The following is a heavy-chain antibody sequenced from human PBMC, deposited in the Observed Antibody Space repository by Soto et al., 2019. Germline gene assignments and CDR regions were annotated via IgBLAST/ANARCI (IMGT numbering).Heavy chain of an antibody. V-gene: IGHV3-23*01. Sequence: EMHLLESGGGLVQPGGSLRLSCAASGFTVSSFPMTWVRQAPGKGLEWVSSISSSGDDSFYADSVKGRFTISRDSSKNMLFLPLGSLRAEDTAVYYCSRKVAGSIWGQGTLVTVSS. D-gene: IGHD6-19*01. CDR2: ISSSGDDS. CDR3: SRKVAGSI. CDR1: GFTVSSFP. J-gene: IGHJ4*02.